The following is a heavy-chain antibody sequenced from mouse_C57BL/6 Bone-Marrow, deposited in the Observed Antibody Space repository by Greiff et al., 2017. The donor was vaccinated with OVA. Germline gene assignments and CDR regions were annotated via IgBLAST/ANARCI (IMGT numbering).Heavy chain of an antibody. CDR1: GFNIKDDY. V-gene: IGHV14-4*01. CDR2: IDPENGDT. J-gene: IGHJ2*01. CDR3: TSYGNFDY. Sequence: EVKVVESGAELVRPGASVKLSCTASGFNIKDDYMHWVKQRPEQGLEWIGWIDPENGDTEYASKFQGKATITADTSSNTSYLQLSSLTSDDTAVYYCTSYGNFDYWGQGTTLTVSS. D-gene: IGHD2-1*01.